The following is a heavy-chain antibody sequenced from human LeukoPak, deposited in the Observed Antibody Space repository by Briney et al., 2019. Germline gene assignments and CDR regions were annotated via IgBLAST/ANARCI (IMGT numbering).Heavy chain of an antibody. J-gene: IGHJ4*02. Sequence: GGSLRLSCAPSGFIFSTYWMTWVRQAPGKGLEWVANIKQDGSEEYYVDSVRGRFTISRDSAKNSLYLQMNSLRAEDTAVYYCARDKGSYDSDFWGQGTLVTVSS. CDR2: IKQDGSEE. CDR1: GFIFSTYW. V-gene: IGHV3-7*01. CDR3: ARDKGSYDSDF. D-gene: IGHD5-18*01.